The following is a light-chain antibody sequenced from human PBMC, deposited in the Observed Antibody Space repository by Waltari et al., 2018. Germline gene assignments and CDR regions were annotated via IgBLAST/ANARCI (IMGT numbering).Light chain of an antibody. CDR3: QAWDSNSYV. V-gene: IGLV3-1*01. J-gene: IGLJ1*01. CDR1: QLGYKY. Sequence: SYELTHPPSVSVSPRQTASISCSGDQLGYKYACWYQQKPGQSPVVVIYQDTKRPSGIPERFSGSNSGNTATLTISETQAMDEADYYCQAWDSNSYVFGTGTKVTVL. CDR2: QDT.